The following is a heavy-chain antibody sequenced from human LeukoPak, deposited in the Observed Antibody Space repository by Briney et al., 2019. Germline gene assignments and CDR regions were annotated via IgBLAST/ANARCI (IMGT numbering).Heavy chain of an antibody. D-gene: IGHD4-17*01. J-gene: IGHJ6*03. CDR3: AREYRGDYGDYVTDYYYYYMDV. Sequence: SGTLSLTCAVSGGSISSSNWWTWVRQPPGKGLEWIGEIYYSGRTNYNPSLKSRVTISMDKSKNHFSLNLTSETAADTAVYYCAREYRGDYGDYVTDYYYYYMDVWGKGTTVTVSS. CDR1: GGSISSSNW. V-gene: IGHV4-4*02. CDR2: IYYSGRT.